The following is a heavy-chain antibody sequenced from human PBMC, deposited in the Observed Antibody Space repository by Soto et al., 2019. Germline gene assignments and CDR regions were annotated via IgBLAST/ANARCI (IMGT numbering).Heavy chain of an antibody. CDR3: ARHPERIAQIGWFDP. J-gene: IGHJ5*02. V-gene: IGHV3-48*01. Sequence: EVQLVESGGGLVQPGGSLRLSCAASGFTFSSYSMKWVRQAPGKGLEWVSYISSSSSTIYYADSVKGRFTISRDNAKNSLYLQMNSLRAEVTAVYYCARHPERIAQIGWFDPWGQGTLVTVSS. CDR2: ISSSSSTI. D-gene: IGHD6-13*01. CDR1: GFTFSSYS.